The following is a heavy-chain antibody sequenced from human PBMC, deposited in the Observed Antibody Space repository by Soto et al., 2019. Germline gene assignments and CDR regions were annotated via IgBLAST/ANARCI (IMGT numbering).Heavy chain of an antibody. V-gene: IGHV3-33*01. Sequence: QVQLVESGGGVVQPGRSLRLSCAASGFTFSSYGMHWVRQAPGKGLEWVAVIWYDGSNKYYADSVKGRFTISRDNSKNTLYLQMNSLRAEDTAVYYCARDHDSNYGSYYYYGMDVWGQGTTVTVSS. CDR3: ARDHDSNYGSYYYYGMDV. D-gene: IGHD4-4*01. CDR1: GFTFSSYG. CDR2: IWYDGSNK. J-gene: IGHJ6*02.